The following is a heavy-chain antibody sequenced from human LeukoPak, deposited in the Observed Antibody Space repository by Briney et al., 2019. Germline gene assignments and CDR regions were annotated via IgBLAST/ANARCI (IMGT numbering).Heavy chain of an antibody. D-gene: IGHD3-22*01. CDR2: VRGNGITT. Sequence: GGSLRLSCAASGFTFRGYAMSWVRQAPGKGLEWVSAVRGNGITTYYADSVMGRFTISRDNSKNTLFLQMTSLRAEDTAVYYCAKSYDTSGRRAFDIWGQGTMVTVSS. CDR1: GFTFRGYA. J-gene: IGHJ3*02. V-gene: IGHV3-23*01. CDR3: AKSYDTSGRRAFDI.